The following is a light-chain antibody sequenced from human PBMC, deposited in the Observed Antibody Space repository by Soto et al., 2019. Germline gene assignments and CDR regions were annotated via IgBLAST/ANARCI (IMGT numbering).Light chain of an antibody. J-gene: IGLJ3*02. CDR1: SGSVSTTHF. V-gene: IGLV8-61*01. Sequence: QSVVTQEPSVSGSPGGTVTLTCGLTSGSVSTTHFPSWYQQTPAQPPRTLLYNINTRSSGVPDRFSGSILGDKAALTITGAQADDESDYYCRLYMGSGIWVFGGGTKVTVL. CDR2: NIN. CDR3: RLYMGSGIWV.